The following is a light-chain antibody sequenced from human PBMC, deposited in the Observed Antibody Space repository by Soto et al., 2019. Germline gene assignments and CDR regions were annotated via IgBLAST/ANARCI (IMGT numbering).Light chain of an antibody. V-gene: IGKV3-20*01. J-gene: IGKJ5*01. CDR1: QSVSTN. Sequence: EIVLTQSPATLSVPPGERATLSCRASQSVSTNFAWYQQRPGQAPRLLFYGASIRATAVPARFTASGSGTDFTLTISRLEPEDFAVYYCQQYGSSPTTFAQGTRLEIK. CDR2: GAS. CDR3: QQYGSSPTT.